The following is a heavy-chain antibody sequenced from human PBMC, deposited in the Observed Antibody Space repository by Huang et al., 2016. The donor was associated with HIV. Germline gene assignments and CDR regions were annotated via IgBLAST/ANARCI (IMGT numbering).Heavy chain of an antibody. CDR1: GGSIRSENYY. Sequence: QLQLQESGPGLVKPSETLSLTCTVSGGSIRSENYYWGWIRQPPGTGLEWIGSIYYSGSTYNNPSLKSRVTITVDTSKNQVSLKMRSVTAADTAVYYCARLPGSITMIRGVITDPYWGQGTLVTVSS. J-gene: IGHJ4*02. CDR2: IYYSGST. V-gene: IGHV4-39*01. CDR3: ARLPGSITMIRGVITDPY. D-gene: IGHD3-10*01.